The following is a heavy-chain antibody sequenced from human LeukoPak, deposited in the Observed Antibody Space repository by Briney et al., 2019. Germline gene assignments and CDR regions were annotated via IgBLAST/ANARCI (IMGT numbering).Heavy chain of an antibody. J-gene: IGHJ6*02. D-gene: IGHD2-2*01. CDR1: GFTVSSNY. Sequence: GGSLRLSCAASGFTVSSNYMSWVRQAPGKGLEWVSVIYSGGSTYYADSVKGRFTISKDNSKNTLYLQMNSLRAEDTAVYYCAREARAGYCSSTSCYYYYYGMDVWGQGTTVTVSS. CDR2: IYSGGST. V-gene: IGHV3-53*01. CDR3: AREARAGYCSSTSCYYYYYGMDV.